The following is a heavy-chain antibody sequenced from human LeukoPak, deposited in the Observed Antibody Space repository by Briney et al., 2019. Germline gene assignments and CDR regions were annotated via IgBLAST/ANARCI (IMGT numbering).Heavy chain of an antibody. CDR2: IYHSGST. CDR1: GYSISSGYY. J-gene: IGHJ4*02. D-gene: IGHD1-1*01. V-gene: IGHV4-38-2*01. Sequence: SETLSLTCAVSGYSISSGYYWGWIRQPPGKGLEWIGSIYHSGSTYYNPSLKSRVTISVDTSKSQFSLKLSSVTAADTAVYYCARHQRFLDYFDYWGQGTLVTVSS. CDR3: ARHQRFLDYFDY.